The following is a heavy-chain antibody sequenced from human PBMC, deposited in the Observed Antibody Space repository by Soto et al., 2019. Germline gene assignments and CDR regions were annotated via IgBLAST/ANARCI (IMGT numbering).Heavy chain of an antibody. CDR3: ARVAPDAFDI. CDR1: GFTFSSYA. J-gene: IGHJ3*02. Sequence: PGGSLRLSCAASGFTFSSYAMSWVRQAPGKGLEWVSRISSSGTYTNYADSVKGRFTISRDNAKNTLYLQMNSLRAEDTAVYYCARVAPDAFDIWGQGTMVTVSS. CDR2: ISSSGTYT. V-gene: IGHV3-23*01. D-gene: IGHD5-12*01.